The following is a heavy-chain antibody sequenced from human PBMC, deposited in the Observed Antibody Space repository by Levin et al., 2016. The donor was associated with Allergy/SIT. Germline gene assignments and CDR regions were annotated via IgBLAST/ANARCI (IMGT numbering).Heavy chain of an antibody. CDR1: GFTFSSYW. CDR3: ARRGVHYGMDV. J-gene: IGHJ6*02. CDR2: IKQDGSEK. Sequence: GESLKISCAASGFTFSSYWMSWVRQAPGKGLEWVANIKQDGSEKYYVDSVKGRFTISRDNAKNSLYLQMNSLRAEDTAVYYCARRGVHYGMDVWGQGTTVTVSS. V-gene: IGHV3-7*03. D-gene: IGHD3-10*01.